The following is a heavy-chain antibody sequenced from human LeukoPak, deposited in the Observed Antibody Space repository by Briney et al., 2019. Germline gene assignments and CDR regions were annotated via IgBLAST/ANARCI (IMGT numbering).Heavy chain of an antibody. Sequence: SETLSLTCAVYGGSFSGYYWSWIRQPPGKGLEWIGEINHSGSTNYNPSLKSRVTISVDTSKNQFSLKLGSVTAADTAVYYCARAPYCGGDCTYNFDYWGQGTLVTVSS. CDR3: ARAPYCGGDCTYNFDY. CDR1: GGSFSGYY. J-gene: IGHJ4*02. V-gene: IGHV4-34*01. CDR2: INHSGST. D-gene: IGHD2-21*02.